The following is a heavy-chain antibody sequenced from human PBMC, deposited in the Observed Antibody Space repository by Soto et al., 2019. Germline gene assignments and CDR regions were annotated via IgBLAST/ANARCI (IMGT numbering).Heavy chain of an antibody. J-gene: IGHJ4*02. CDR1: GFTFSSYA. CDR3: APPAAVADLYYFDY. CDR2: ISGSGGST. V-gene: IGHV3-23*01. D-gene: IGHD6-19*01. Sequence: PGGSLSLSCAASGFTFSSYAMSWVRQAPGKGLEWVSAISGSGGSTYYADSVKGRFTISRDNSKNTLYLQMNSLRAEDTAVYYCAPPAAVADLYYFDYWGQGTLVTVSS.